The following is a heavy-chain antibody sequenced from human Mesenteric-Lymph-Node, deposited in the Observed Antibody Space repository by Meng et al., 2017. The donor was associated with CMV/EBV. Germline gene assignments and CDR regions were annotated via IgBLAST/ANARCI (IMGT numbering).Heavy chain of an antibody. V-gene: IGHV3-74*01. J-gene: IGHJ4*02. CDR2: INSDGSST. CDR1: GFTFSSYW. CDR3: ARDGHSSGFDY. Sequence: GESLKISCAASGFTFSSYWMHWVRQAPGKGLVWVSRINSDGSSTSYTDSVQGRFTISRDSSKNTVYLQMNSLRAEDTAVYYCARDGHSSGFDYWGQGTLVTVSS. D-gene: IGHD1-26*01.